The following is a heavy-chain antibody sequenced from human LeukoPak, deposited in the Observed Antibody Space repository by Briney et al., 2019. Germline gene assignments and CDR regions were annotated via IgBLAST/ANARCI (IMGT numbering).Heavy chain of an antibody. CDR3: AKDRGRPSGSYLAY. CDR2: IYSGGST. Sequence: SGGSLRLSCAASGFTVSSNYMSWVRQAPGKGLEWVSVIYSGGSTYYADSVKGRFTISRDNSKNTLYLQMNSLRAEDTAVYYCAKDRGRPSGSYLAYWGQGTLVTVSS. CDR1: GFTVSSNY. D-gene: IGHD1-26*01. V-gene: IGHV3-53*01. J-gene: IGHJ4*02.